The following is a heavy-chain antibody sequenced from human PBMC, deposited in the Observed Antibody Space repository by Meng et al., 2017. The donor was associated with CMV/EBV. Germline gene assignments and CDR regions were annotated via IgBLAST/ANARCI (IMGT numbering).Heavy chain of an antibody. V-gene: IGHV1-2*02. D-gene: IGHD2-2*01. Sequence: KVSCNASGYTFTSYGINCVRQDHGQGHEWMGWINPNSGGTNYAQKFQGRVTMTRDTSISTAYMELSRLRSDDTAVYYCARQLQFGEYGMDVWGQGTTVTVSS. CDR1: GYTFTSYG. CDR2: INPNSGGT. J-gene: IGHJ6*02. CDR3: ARQLQFGEYGMDV.